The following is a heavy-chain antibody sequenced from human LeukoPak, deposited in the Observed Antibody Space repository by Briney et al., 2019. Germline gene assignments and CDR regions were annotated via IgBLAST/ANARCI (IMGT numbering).Heavy chain of an antibody. Sequence: SQTLSLTCTVSGGSISSGGYYWSWIRQHPGKGLEWIGYIYYSGSTYYNPSLKSRVTISVDTSKNQFSLKLSSVTAADTAVYYCARVLTYDSSGYYSSHAFDIWGQGTMVTASA. V-gene: IGHV4-31*03. CDR3: ARVLTYDSSGYYSSHAFDI. CDR2: IYYSGST. D-gene: IGHD3-22*01. J-gene: IGHJ3*02. CDR1: GGSISSGGYY.